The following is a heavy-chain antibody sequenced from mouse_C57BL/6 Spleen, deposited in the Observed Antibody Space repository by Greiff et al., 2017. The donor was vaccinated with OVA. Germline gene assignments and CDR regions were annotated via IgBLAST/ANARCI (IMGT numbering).Heavy chain of an antibody. D-gene: IGHD1-1*01. Sequence: EVKLQESGPGLAKPSQTLSLTCSVTGYSITSDYWHWIRKFPGNKLEYMGYISYSGSTYYNPSLKSRISITRDTSKNQYYLQLNSVTTEDTATYYCARLRYYGSSLKYFDVWGTGTTVTVSS. CDR3: ARLRYYGSSLKYFDV. CDR2: ISYSGST. CDR1: GYSITSDY. V-gene: IGHV3-8*01. J-gene: IGHJ1*03.